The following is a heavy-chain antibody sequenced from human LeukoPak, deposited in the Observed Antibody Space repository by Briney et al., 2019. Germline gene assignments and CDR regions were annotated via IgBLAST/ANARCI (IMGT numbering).Heavy chain of an antibody. CDR1: GGSISSYY. CDR2: IYSSGST. Sequence: SETLSLTWTVSGGSISSYYWSWIRQPAGKGLEWIGRIYSSGSTNYNPSLKSRVTISGDTSKNQISLKLSSVTAADTAVYYCAREGVTYYYDSSGYRDYWGQGTLVTVSS. V-gene: IGHV4-4*07. J-gene: IGHJ4*02. D-gene: IGHD3-22*01. CDR3: AREGVTYYYDSSGYRDY.